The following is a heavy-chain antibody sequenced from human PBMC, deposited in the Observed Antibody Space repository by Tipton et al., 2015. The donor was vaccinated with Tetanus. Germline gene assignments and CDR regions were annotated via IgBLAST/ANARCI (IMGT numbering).Heavy chain of an antibody. V-gene: IGHV3-23*01. J-gene: IGHJ6*02. CDR3: AKDRGYCTAGSCYGMDV. CDR1: GFTFSNYA. CDR2: VSGSGGGT. Sequence: SLRLSCAASGFTFSNYAMSWVRQAPGKGLEWVSGVSGSGGGTNYADSVKGRFPISRDNSKNTVYLQMNSLRAEDTAVYFCAKDRGYCTAGSCYGMDVWGQGTTVTVSS. D-gene: IGHD2-8*02.